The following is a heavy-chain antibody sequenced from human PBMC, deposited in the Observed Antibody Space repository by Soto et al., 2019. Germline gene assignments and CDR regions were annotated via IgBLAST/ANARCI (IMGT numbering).Heavy chain of an antibody. Sequence: EVQLVETGGGLIQPGGSLRLSCAASGFTVSNTYMTWVRQPPGKGLECVSVIYTAGGTNYADSVKGRFILSRDNSKNTLYLQMNSLRAEDTAVYYCARALPVAKGGFDPWGQGTLVTVSS. CDR3: ARALPVAKGGFDP. V-gene: IGHV3-53*02. CDR2: IYTAGGT. D-gene: IGHD2-2*01. CDR1: GFTVSNTY. J-gene: IGHJ5*02.